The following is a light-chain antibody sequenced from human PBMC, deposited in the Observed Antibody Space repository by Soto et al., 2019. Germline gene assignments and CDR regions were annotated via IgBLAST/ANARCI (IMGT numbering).Light chain of an antibody. Sequence: QSVLTQPASVSGFPGQSITISCTGTTSDVGGRNYVSWYQHHPVNAPKLLIYEVTNRPSGVSDRFSGSKSDNTASLTVSGLQAEDESDYYCSSYTTSSTWVFGGGTKLTVL. CDR3: SSYTTSSTWV. V-gene: IGLV2-14*01. J-gene: IGLJ3*02. CDR1: TSDVGGRNY. CDR2: EVT.